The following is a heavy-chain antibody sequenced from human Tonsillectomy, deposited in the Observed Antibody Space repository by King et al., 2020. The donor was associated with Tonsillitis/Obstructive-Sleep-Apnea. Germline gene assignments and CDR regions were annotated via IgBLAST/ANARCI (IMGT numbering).Heavy chain of an antibody. J-gene: IGHJ6*03. CDR2: INPSGFT. CDR1: GYTFPSHY. D-gene: IGHD2-8*01. V-gene: IGHV1-46*01. CDR3: ARGGECSNVVCFIMDV. Sequence: VQLVQSGAEMKEPGASVKVSCKASGYTFPSHYMHWVRQAPGQGLEWMGIINPSGFTRYAQKFQGRVTVTRDTSTNTVYMELSSLRFEDTAVYYCARGGECSNVVCFIMDVWGKGTTVTVSS.